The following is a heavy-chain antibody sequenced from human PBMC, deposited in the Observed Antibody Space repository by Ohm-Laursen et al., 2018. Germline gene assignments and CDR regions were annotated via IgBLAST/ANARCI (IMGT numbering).Heavy chain of an antibody. CDR1: GYTFTSYD. D-gene: IGHD2-8*01. CDR3: ARARYCTNGVCGRYFDL. V-gene: IGHV1-8*01. CDR2: MNPNSGNT. Sequence: AASVKVSCKASGYTFTSYDINWVRQATGQGLEWMGWMNPNSGNTGYAQKFQGRVTMTTDTSTSTAYMELRSLRSDDTAVYYCARARYCTNGVCGRYFDLWGRGTLVTVSS. J-gene: IGHJ2*01.